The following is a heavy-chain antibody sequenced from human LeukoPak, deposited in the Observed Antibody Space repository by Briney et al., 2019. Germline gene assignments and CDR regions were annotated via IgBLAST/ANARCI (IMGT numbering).Heavy chain of an antibody. CDR3: ARERDYYGDYGGAKTNDAFDI. J-gene: IGHJ3*02. Sequence: ASVKASCKASGYTFTSYDINWVRQATGQGLEWMGWMNPNSGNTGYAQKFQGRVTITRNTSISTAYMELSSLRSEDTAVYYCARERDYYGDYGGAKTNDAFDIWGQGTMVTASS. CDR2: MNPNSGNT. D-gene: IGHD4-17*01. V-gene: IGHV1-8*03. CDR1: GYTFTSYD.